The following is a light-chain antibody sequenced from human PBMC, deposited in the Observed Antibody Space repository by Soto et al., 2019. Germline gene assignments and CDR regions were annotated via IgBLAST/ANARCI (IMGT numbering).Light chain of an antibody. CDR3: QQYGNSIT. CDR1: QSVSSSF. J-gene: IGKJ4*01. CDR2: GAS. V-gene: IGKV3-20*01. Sequence: IVFTQSPGTLSLSPGERATLSCRATQSVSSSFLAWYQQRPGQAPRLLIFGASNRATGIPDRFSGSGSGTDFSLTISRLEPEDCAVYYCQQYGNSITFGGGTKVDIK.